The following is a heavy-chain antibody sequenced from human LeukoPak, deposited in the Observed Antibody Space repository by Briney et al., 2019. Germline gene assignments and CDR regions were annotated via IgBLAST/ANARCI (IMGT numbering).Heavy chain of an antibody. V-gene: IGHV3-64*01. J-gene: IGHJ4*02. Sequence: QTRGSPRLSCAASGFMFSNYDMHWVRQAPGKGLEYVSHISTNGGSTYYAISVKGRFTISRDNSKNTLYLQMGSLRAEDMAVYYCARGRGYIYGYDYWGQGTLVTVSS. CDR3: ARGRGYIYGYDY. CDR2: ISTNGGST. CDR1: GFMFSNYD. D-gene: IGHD5-18*01.